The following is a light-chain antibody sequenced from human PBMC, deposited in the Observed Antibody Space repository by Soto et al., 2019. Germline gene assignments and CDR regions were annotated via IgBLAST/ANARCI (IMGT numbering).Light chain of an antibody. Sequence: QSVLTQPPSVSGSPGQRVTISCTGSSSNVGAGYDVHWYQQLPGTVPKVLIYGNNNRPSGVPDRFSGSKSGTSASLAITGLQAEDEADYYCQSYDSSLSGLVFGSGTKLTVL. CDR3: QSYDSSLSGLV. V-gene: IGLV1-40*01. CDR1: SSNVGAGYD. J-gene: IGLJ1*01. CDR2: GNN.